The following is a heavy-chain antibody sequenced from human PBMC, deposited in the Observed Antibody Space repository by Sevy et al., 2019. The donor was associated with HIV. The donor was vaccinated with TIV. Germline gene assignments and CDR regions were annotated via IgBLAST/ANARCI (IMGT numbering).Heavy chain of an antibody. D-gene: IGHD3-16*01. CDR2: ISYEGSNE. CDR3: ARDWGTPPTAILYYFDF. J-gene: IGHJ4*02. V-gene: IGHV3-30*04. CDR1: TFTFGHYA. Sequence: GGSLRLSCAASTFTFGHYAMHWVPQAPGKGLQWVAGISYEGSNEYYTDSVKGRFTISRDNSKNTLNLEMNNLRVEDTALYYCARDWGTPPTAILYYFDFWGQGIPVTVSS.